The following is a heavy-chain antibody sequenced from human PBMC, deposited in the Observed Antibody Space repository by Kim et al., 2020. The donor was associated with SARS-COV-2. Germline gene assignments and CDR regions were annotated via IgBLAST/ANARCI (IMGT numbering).Heavy chain of an antibody. J-gene: IGHJ4*02. Sequence: SETLSLTCAVYGGSFSGYYWSWIRQPPGKGLEWIGEINHSGSTNYNPSLKSRVTISVDTSKNQFSLKLSSVTAADTAVYYCARVADYGGNPLDYWGQGTLVTVSS. V-gene: IGHV4-34*01. D-gene: IGHD4-17*01. CDR1: GGSFSGYY. CDR3: ARVADYGGNPLDY. CDR2: INHSGST.